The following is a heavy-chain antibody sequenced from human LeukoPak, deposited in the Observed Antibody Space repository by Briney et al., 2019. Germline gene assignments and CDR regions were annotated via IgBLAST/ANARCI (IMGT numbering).Heavy chain of an antibody. CDR2: ISWESHDI. D-gene: IGHD1-1*01. J-gene: IGHJ5*02. CDR1: GFTFRDYS. CDR3: VRGLKYNWNLAANYFDA. V-gene: IGHV3-9*01. Sequence: GGSLRLSCAASGFTFRDYSTHWVRQAPGECLEWVSGISWESHDIHYADSVKGRFTISRDNAGNSLYLQMNNLRPEDTAFYFCVRGLKYNWNLAANYFDARGQGTLVTVSS.